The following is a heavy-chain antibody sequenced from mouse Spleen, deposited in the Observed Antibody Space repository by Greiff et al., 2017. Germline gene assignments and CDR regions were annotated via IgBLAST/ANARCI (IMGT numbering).Heavy chain of an antibody. Sequence: VKLVESGPGLVQPSQSLSITCTVSGFSLTSYGVHWVRQSPGKGLEWLGVIWRGGSTDYNAAFMSRLSITKDNSKSQVFFKMNSLQADDTAIYYCALVRQDLDWYFDVWGAGTTVTVSS. D-gene: IGHD2-14*01. CDR2: IWRGGST. V-gene: IGHV2-5*01. CDR3: ALVRQDLDWYFDV. J-gene: IGHJ1*01. CDR1: GFSLTSYG.